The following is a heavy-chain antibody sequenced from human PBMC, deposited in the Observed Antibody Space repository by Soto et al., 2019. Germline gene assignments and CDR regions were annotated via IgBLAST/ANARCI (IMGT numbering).Heavy chain of an antibody. V-gene: IGHV1-8*01. CDR1: GYTFTSYD. CDR2: MNPNSGNT. Sequence: ASVKVSCKASGYTFTSYDINWVRQATGQGLEWMGWMNPNSGNTGYAQKFQGRVTMTRNTSITTAYMELSSRRAEDTAVYYCARGRRPRYSTPWSKGAFDIWGQGTMVTVSS. CDR3: ARGRRPRYSTPWSKGAFDI. D-gene: IGHD6-13*01. J-gene: IGHJ3*02.